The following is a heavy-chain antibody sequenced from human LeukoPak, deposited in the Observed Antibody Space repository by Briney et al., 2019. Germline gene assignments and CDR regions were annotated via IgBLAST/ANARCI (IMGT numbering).Heavy chain of an antibody. J-gene: IGHJ4*02. V-gene: IGHV3-23*01. CDR1: GFTFSSYA. D-gene: IGHD2-15*01. CDR2: ISGSGGNT. CDR3: AKPGDGCSGGSCYYFDY. Sequence: GGSLRLSCAASGFTFSSYAMSWARQAPGKGLEWISGISGSGGNTYYADSVKGRFTISRDISKNTLYLRMNSLRGEDTAVYYCAKPGDGCSGGSCYYFDYWGQGTLVTVSS.